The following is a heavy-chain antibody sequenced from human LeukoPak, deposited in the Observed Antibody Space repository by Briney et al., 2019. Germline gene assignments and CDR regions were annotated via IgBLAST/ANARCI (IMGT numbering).Heavy chain of an antibody. D-gene: IGHD6-13*01. V-gene: IGHV3-23*01. CDR3: AKVWGGHSSSYYYGMDV. CDR1: GFTFSSSW. J-gene: IGHJ6*02. Sequence: GGSLRLSCAASGFTFSSSWMSWVRQAPGKGLEWVSAISGSGGSTYYADSVKGRFTISRDNSKNTLYLQMNSLRAEDTAVYYCAKVWGGHSSSYYYGMDVWGQGTTVTVSS. CDR2: ISGSGGST.